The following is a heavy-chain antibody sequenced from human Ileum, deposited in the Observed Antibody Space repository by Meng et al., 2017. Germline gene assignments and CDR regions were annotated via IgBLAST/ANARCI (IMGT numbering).Heavy chain of an antibody. J-gene: IGHJ3*02. CDR1: GYSFSTYW. V-gene: IGHV5-51*01. CDR3: ARCGPNFSWFLGRADAFDI. Sequence: GESLKISCKGSGYSFSTYWIGWVRQMPGKGLEWMGIIYPGDSDTRYSPSFQGQVTISADTSTNTAFLQWSSLKASDTAMYYCARCGPNFSWFLGRADAFDIWGQGTMVTVSS. D-gene: IGHD3-22*01. CDR2: IYPGDSDT.